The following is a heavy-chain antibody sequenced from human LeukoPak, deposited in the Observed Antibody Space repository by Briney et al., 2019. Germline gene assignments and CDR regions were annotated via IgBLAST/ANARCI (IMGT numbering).Heavy chain of an antibody. D-gene: IGHD3-3*01. Sequence: GGSLRLSCAASGLTVSSNYMSWVRQAPGKGLEWVSVIYTGGTTFYADSVKGRFTISRDNSKNTLYLQMNSLRAEDTAVYYCAKEKPIFGVTLREFDYWGQGTLVTVSS. CDR3: AKEKPIFGVTLREFDY. V-gene: IGHV3-53*05. J-gene: IGHJ4*02. CDR1: GLTVSSNY. CDR2: IYTGGTT.